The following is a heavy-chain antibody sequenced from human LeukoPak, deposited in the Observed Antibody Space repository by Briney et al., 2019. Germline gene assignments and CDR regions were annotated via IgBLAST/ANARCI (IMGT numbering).Heavy chain of an antibody. CDR2: IYYSGST. Sequence: SETLSLTCTVSGGSINSYYWSWIRQPPGKGLEWIGYIYYSGSTNYNPSLKSRVTISVDTSKNQFSLKLSSVTAADTAVYYCARHSHYDFWSGYYPSVDYWGQGTLVTVSS. CDR3: ARHSHYDFWSGYYPSVDY. V-gene: IGHV4-59*08. J-gene: IGHJ4*02. CDR1: GGSINSYY. D-gene: IGHD3-3*01.